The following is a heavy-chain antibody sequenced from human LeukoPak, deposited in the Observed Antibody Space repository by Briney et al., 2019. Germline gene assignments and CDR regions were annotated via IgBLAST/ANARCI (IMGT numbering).Heavy chain of an antibody. V-gene: IGHV4-39*01. CDR1: GVSISSNTYY. Sequence: PSETLSLTCTVSGVSISSNTYYWGWIRQPPGEGLEWIGSIYYSGSTYYNPSLKSRVSISVDTSKNQFSLKLSSLTAADTAVYYCARKGKLGDAFDIWGQGTMVSVSS. CDR3: ARKGKLGDAFDI. D-gene: IGHD3-16*01. J-gene: IGHJ3*02. CDR2: IYYSGST.